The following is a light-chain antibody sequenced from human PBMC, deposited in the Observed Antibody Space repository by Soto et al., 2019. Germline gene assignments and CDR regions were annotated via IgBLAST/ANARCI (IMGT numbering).Light chain of an antibody. Sequence: QSVLTQPPSVSAAPGQEVTISCSGSSSNIGNNYVSWYQQFPGTAPKLLIYDNDQRPSGIPDRFSGSKSGTSATLGITGLQTGDEADYYCGTWDTSLSAGGVFGGGTKVTVL. J-gene: IGLJ3*02. CDR2: DND. CDR1: SSNIGNNY. V-gene: IGLV1-51*01. CDR3: GTWDTSLSAGGV.